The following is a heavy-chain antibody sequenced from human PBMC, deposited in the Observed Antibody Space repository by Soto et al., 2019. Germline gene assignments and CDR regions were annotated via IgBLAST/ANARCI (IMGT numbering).Heavy chain of an antibody. CDR1: GFTFTSSA. J-gene: IGHJ5*02. V-gene: IGHV1-58*02. Sequence: ASVKVSCKASGFTFTSSAMQWVRQARGQRLEWIGWIVVGSGNTNYAQKLQGRVTMTTDTSTSTAYMELRSLRSDDTAVYYCARVGQLVRFWFDPWGQGTLVTVS. D-gene: IGHD6-6*01. CDR3: ARVGQLVRFWFDP. CDR2: IVVGSGNT.